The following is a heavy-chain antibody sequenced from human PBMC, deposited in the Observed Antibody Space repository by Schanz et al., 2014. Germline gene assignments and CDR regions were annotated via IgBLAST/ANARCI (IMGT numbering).Heavy chain of an antibody. D-gene: IGHD6-19*01. J-gene: IGHJ4*02. V-gene: IGHV1-18*01. CDR2: ISAYNGHT. CDR3: ARGGYSSGWYDRDIAHFDY. CDR1: GYTFISYG. Sequence: QVQLVQSGAEVKKPGASVKVSCKASGYTFISYGIKWVRQAPGQGLEWMGWISAYNGHTDYAQKLQGRVTMTTDTSTSIAYMELRSLRSDDTAVYYCARGGYSSGWYDRDIAHFDYWGQGTLVTVSS.